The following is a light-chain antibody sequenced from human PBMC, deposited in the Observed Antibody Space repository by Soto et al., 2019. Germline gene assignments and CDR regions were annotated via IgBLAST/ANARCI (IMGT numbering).Light chain of an antibody. CDR2: HTS. V-gene: IGKV3-20*01. Sequence: EIVLTQSPGTLSLSPGGRATLSCRASQSVDSRYLAWYLQKPGQAPRLLIYHTSTRATGIPDRFSGSGSGTDFALTISRLAPEDFAVYYCQQYGGSPPYTFGQGTNLEI. CDR1: QSVDSRY. CDR3: QQYGGSPPYT. J-gene: IGKJ2*01.